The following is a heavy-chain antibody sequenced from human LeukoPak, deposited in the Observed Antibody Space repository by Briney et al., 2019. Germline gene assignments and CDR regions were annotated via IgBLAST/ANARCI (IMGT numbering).Heavy chain of an antibody. V-gene: IGHV4-34*01. CDR1: GESSFSSYY. CDR3: SRQVVGNDY. D-gene: IGHD3-22*01. Sequence: SETLSLPCAVYGESSFSSYYWSWIRQTPGGALEWIGEINHSGYTNYNPSLKSRVTLSIDTSKNQFSLRLNSVTAADTAVYYCSRQVVGNDYWGQGTLVTVSS. CDR2: INHSGYT. J-gene: IGHJ4*02.